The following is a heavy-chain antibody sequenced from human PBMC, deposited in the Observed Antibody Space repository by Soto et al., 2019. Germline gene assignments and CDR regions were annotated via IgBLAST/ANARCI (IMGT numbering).Heavy chain of an antibody. Sequence: EVQLVESGGGLVKPGGSLRLSCAASGFTFGTYTMNWVRQAPGKELEWVSSIGTTCSYIYYADSVRGRFSISRDYARDSLYLQMSSLRAEDTAVYYCARVMCGDCSTYYYYSMDVWGQGTTVTVSS. D-gene: IGHD2-21*02. CDR2: IGTTCSYI. CDR1: GFTFGTYT. J-gene: IGHJ6*02. CDR3: ARVMCGDCSTYYYYSMDV. V-gene: IGHV3-21*01.